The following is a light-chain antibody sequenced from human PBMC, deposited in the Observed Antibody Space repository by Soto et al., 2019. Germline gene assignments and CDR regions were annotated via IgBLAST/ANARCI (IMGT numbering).Light chain of an antibody. Sequence: EIVLTQSPATLSLSPRERSTLXXRASQSVSSYLARYQQKPGQAPRXVIYDASNRATGSPARFSGSGAGTDFTLTISSLEPEDVAVNEGRPRTNALSILDRGTRLEIK. CDR3: RPRTNALSI. CDR2: DAS. V-gene: IGKV3-11*01. J-gene: IGKJ5*01. CDR1: QSVSSY.